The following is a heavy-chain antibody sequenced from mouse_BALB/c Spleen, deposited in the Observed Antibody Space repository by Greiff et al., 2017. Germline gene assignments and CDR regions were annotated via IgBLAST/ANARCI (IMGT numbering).Heavy chain of an antibody. J-gene: IGHJ3*01. CDR1: GYTFTSYW. Sequence: QVQLQQSGAELARPGASVKLSCKASGYTFTSYWMQWVKQRPGQGLEWIGAIYPGDGDTRYTQKFKGKATLTADKSSSTAYMQLSSLASEDSAVYYCARSWVYYDYAGFAYWGQGTLVTVSA. CDR3: ARSWVYYDYAGFAY. V-gene: IGHV1-87*01. D-gene: IGHD2-4*01. CDR2: IYPGDGDT.